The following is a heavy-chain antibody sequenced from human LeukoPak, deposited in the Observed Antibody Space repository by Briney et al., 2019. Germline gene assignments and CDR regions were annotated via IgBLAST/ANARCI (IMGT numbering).Heavy chain of an antibody. Sequence: SETLSLTCAVYGVSFSHYYWSWIRQPPGKGLEWIGEINHSGSTNYNPSLKSRVTMSLDTSRNQFSLKLSSVTAADTAVYYCARLRVQNYGGNWGFDYWGQGTLVTVSS. CDR3: ARLRVQNYGGNWGFDY. CDR2: INHSGST. CDR1: GVSFSHYY. J-gene: IGHJ4*02. D-gene: IGHD4-23*01. V-gene: IGHV4-34*01.